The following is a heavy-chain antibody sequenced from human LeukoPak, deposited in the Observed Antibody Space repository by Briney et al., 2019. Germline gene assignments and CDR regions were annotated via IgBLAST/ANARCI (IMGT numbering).Heavy chain of an antibody. CDR3: ARGARAGYNLEPFDY. J-gene: IGHJ4*02. CDR2: IYGSGST. V-gene: IGHV4-59*08. D-gene: IGHD5-24*01. CDR1: GGSISSYY. Sequence: PSETLSLTCTVSGGSISSYYWSWIRQPPGKGLEWIGNIYGSGSTNYNPSLKSRVTISVDTSKNQFSLKLSSVTAADTAVYYCARGARAGYNLEPFDYWGQGTLVTVSS.